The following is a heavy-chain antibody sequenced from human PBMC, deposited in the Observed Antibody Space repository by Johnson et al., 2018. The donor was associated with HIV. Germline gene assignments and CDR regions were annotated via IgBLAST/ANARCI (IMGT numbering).Heavy chain of an antibody. V-gene: IGHV3-66*01. CDR2: IYSGGST. D-gene: IGHD1-26*01. Sequence: VQLVESGGNLVQPGGSLRLSCAASGFAVSANFMSWVRQAPGKGLEWVSVIYSGGSTYYSDSVTGRFTISRDNSKNTLYLQMNSLRAEDTAVYFCAREVGNAGAFDIWGQGTMVAVSS. CDR1: GFAVSANF. CDR3: AREVGNAGAFDI. J-gene: IGHJ3*02.